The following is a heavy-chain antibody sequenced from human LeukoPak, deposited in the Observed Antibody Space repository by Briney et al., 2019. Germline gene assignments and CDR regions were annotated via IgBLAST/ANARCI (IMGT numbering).Heavy chain of an antibody. CDR1: GYTFTGYY. J-gene: IGHJ4*02. D-gene: IGHD4-17*01. Sequence: ASVKVSCKASGYTFTGYYMHLVRQAPGQGLECMVWINPISGCTNYPQKVQGRATLTMDTSISTAYMDLSRLRSDDTAVYYCARDWYYGDGYFDYWGQGTLVTVSS. V-gene: IGHV1-2*02. CDR3: ARDWYYGDGYFDY. CDR2: INPISGCT.